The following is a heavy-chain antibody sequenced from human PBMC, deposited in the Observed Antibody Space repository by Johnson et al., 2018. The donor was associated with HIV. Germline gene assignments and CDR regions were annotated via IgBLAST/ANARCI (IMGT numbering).Heavy chain of an antibody. J-gene: IGHJ3*02. D-gene: IGHD4-23*01. V-gene: IGHV3-66*02. Sequence: VQLVESGGGLLQPGRSLRLSCAASGFTVSSNYMSWVRQAPGKGLEWVSVIYSGGSTYYADSVKGRFTISRDNSKNTLFLQMNSLRAEDTAVYYCAKLRWAPRAFDIWGQGTMVTVSS. CDR1: GFTVSSNY. CDR2: IYSGGST. CDR3: AKLRWAPRAFDI.